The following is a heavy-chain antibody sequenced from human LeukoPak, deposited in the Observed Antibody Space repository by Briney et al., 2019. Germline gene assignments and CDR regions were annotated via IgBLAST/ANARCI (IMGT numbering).Heavy chain of an antibody. Sequence: GESLKISCQGSGYSFTSYWIAWVRQVPGKGLEWMGAIYPGDADTRYSPSFQGQVTISADKSIRTAYVQWNSLKASDTAMYRCARHRGGNGWVLDYWGQGTLVTVSS. D-gene: IGHD2-8*01. CDR2: IYPGDADT. CDR1: GYSFTSYW. V-gene: IGHV5-51*01. CDR3: ARHRGGNGWVLDY. J-gene: IGHJ4*02.